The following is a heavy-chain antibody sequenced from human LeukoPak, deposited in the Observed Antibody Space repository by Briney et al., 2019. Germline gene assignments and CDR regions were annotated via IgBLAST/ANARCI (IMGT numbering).Heavy chain of an antibody. CDR2: IKQDGSEK. CDR3: ARDHITMVRGVITPFEY. D-gene: IGHD3-10*01. J-gene: IGHJ4*02. CDR1: GFTFGSYG. V-gene: IGHV3-7*01. Sequence: GGSLRLSCAASGFTFGSYGMHWIRQAPGKGLEWVANIKQDGSEKYYVDSVKGRFTISRDNAKNSLYLQMNSLRAEDTAVYYCARDHITMVRGVITPFEYWGQGTLVTVSS.